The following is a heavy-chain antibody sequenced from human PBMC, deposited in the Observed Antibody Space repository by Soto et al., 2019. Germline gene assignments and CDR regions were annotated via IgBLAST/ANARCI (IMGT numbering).Heavy chain of an antibody. V-gene: IGHV3-33*01. Sequence: QVQLVESGGGVVQPGRSLRLSCAASGFTFSSYGMHWVRQAPGKGLEWVAVIWYDGSNKYYADSVKGRFTISRDNSKNTLYLQMNSLRAEDTAVYYCARERYCSSTSCYVYYYYGMDVWGQGTMVTVSS. CDR1: GFTFSSYG. CDR2: IWYDGSNK. D-gene: IGHD2-2*01. CDR3: ARERYCSSTSCYVYYYYGMDV. J-gene: IGHJ6*02.